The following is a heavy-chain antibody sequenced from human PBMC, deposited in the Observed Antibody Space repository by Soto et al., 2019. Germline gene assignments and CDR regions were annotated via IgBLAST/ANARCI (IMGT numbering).Heavy chain of an antibody. CDR3: ARSDGGFGDASDY. CDR2: SSAYNGNT. J-gene: IGHJ4*02. V-gene: IGHV1-18*01. Sequence: QVQLVQSGAEVKKPGASVKVSCKASGYTFTSYGISWVRQAPGQGLEWMGWSSAYNGNTNYAQKLQGRVTMTTDTSKSTAYRELRSLRSNDPAVYYCARSDGGFGDASDYWGQGTLVTVSS. D-gene: IGHD3-10*01. CDR1: GYTFTSYG.